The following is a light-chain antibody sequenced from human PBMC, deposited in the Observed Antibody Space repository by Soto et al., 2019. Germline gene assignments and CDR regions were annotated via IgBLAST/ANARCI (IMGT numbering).Light chain of an antibody. CDR2: EVT. Sequence: QSALTQPASVSGSPGPSITISCTGNSSDVGAYNYVSWYRQHPGKAPKLMIYEVTNRPSGVSNRVSGSKSGSTASLTISGLQAEAEADYYCSSYTSISTLVFGGGTKLTVL. J-gene: IGLJ3*02. CDR1: SSDVGAYNY. V-gene: IGLV2-14*01. CDR3: SSYTSISTLV.